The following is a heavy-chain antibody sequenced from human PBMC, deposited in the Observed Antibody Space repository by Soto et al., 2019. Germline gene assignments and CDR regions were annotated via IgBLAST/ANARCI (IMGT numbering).Heavy chain of an antibody. V-gene: IGHV4-39*01. CDR1: GGSISSSSYY. J-gene: IGHJ6*03. Sequence: SETLSLTCTVSGGSISSSSYYWGWIRQPPGKGLEWIGSIYYSGSTYYNPSLKSRVTISVDTSKNQFSLKLSSVTAADTAVYYCAMDDFWSGYSNYYYYYMDVWGKGTTVTVSS. CDR2: IYYSGST. D-gene: IGHD3-3*01. CDR3: AMDDFWSGYSNYYYYYMDV.